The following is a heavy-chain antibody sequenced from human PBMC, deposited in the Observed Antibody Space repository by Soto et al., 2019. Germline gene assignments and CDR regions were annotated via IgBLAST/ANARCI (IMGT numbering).Heavy chain of an antibody. V-gene: IGHV4-34*01. D-gene: IGHD4-17*01. Sequence: QVQLQQWGAGLLKPSETLSLTCAVYGGSFSGYYWSWIRKPPGKGLEWIGEINHSGSTNYNPSLKSRVTIAVDTSKNQFSLKLSSVTAADTAVYYCARAPTVTGGAFDIWGQGTMVTVSS. CDR2: INHSGST. CDR1: GGSFSGYY. CDR3: ARAPTVTGGAFDI. J-gene: IGHJ3*02.